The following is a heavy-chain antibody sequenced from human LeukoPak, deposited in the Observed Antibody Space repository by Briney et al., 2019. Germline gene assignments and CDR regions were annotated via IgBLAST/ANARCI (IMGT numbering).Heavy chain of an antibody. CDR2: ISDSGNT. J-gene: IGHJ1*01. Sequence: GGSLRLSCAASGFTLSSYAMSWVRQAPGKGLEWVSAISDSGNTYHADSVKGRFTISRDNAKNSLYLQMNSLRAEDTAVYYCARDRYYYDSSGYYPRDAEYFQHWGQGTLVTVSS. CDR1: GFTLSSYA. V-gene: IGHV3-23*01. CDR3: ARDRYYYDSSGYYPRDAEYFQH. D-gene: IGHD3-22*01.